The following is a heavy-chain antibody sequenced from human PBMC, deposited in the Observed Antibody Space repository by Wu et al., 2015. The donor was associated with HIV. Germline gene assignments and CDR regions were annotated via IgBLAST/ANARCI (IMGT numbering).Heavy chain of an antibody. Sequence: QVQLVQSGAEVKKPGASVKVSCKASGYTFTNYHIHWVRQAPGQGLEWMAIINPSGGTTSYAQKFQGRVTLTRDTSTTTVYMELSSLRSEDTAVYYCARDPAAADLYYFDYWARELCLRLL. V-gene: IGHV1-46*01. D-gene: IGHD6-13*01. J-gene: IGHJ4*02. CDR1: GYTFTNYH. CDR3: ARDPAAADLYYFDY. CDR2: INPSGGTT.